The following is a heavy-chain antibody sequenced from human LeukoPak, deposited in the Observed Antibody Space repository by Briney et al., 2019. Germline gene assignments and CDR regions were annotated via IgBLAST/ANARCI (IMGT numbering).Heavy chain of an antibody. J-gene: IGHJ4*02. CDR3: ARARAEYYYDSSGYCLPDY. CDR2: INPNSGGT. D-gene: IGHD3-22*01. Sequence: ASVKVSCKASGYTFTGYYMHWVRQAPGQGLEWMGWINPNSGGTNYAQKFQGRVTMTRDTSISTAYMELSRLRSDDTAVYYCARARAEYYYDSSGYCLPDYWGQGTLVTVSS. V-gene: IGHV1-2*02. CDR1: GYTFTGYY.